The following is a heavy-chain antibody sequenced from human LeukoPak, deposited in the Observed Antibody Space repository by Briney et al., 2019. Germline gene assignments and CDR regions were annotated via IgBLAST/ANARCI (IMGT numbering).Heavy chain of an antibody. CDR2: ISSSGSTI. CDR3: ARNDYGDYGWYFDL. Sequence: GGSLRLSCAASGFTFSSYEMNWVRQAPGKGLEGVSYISSSGSTIYYADSVKGRFTISRDNAKNSLYLQMNSLRAEDTAVYYCARNDYGDYGWYFDLWGRGTLVTVSS. CDR1: GFTFSSYE. V-gene: IGHV3-48*03. J-gene: IGHJ2*01. D-gene: IGHD4-17*01.